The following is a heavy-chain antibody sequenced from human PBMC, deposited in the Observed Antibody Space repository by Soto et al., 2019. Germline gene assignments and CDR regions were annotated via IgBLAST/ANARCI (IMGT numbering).Heavy chain of an antibody. CDR2: INPATGAA. CDR1: GYPVTAYY. V-gene: IGHV1-2*02. CDR3: ARGGGVGVAGSAAFDM. D-gene: IGHD3-3*01. J-gene: IGHJ3*02. Sequence: QLHLVHSGAVVKKPGASVTVSCSASGYPVTAYYMHWVRQAPGRGLEWMGGINPATGAAKYTQTFQGRVNMTRDTATLTVFMELRGLTSEDTAVFYCARGGGVGVAGSAAFDMWGQGTLVTVSS.